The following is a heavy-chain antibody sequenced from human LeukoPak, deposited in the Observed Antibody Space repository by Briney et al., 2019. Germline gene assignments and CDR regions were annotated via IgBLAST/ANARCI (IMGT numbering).Heavy chain of an antibody. CDR2: INTDGSST. CDR3: ARGGWMGAFDI. V-gene: IGHV3-74*01. J-gene: IGHJ3*02. CDR1: GFIFSSYW. D-gene: IGHD6-19*01. Sequence: QSGGSLRLSCAASGFIFSSYWMHWVRHAPGKGLAWVSRINTDGSSTSYADSVKGRFTISRDNAKNTLYLQMNSLRAEDTAVYYCARGGWMGAFDIWGQGTMVTVSS.